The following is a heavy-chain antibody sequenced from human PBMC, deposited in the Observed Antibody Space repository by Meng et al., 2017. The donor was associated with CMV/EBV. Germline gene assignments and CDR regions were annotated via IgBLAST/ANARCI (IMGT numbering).Heavy chain of an antibody. CDR2: IIPIFGTA. V-gene: IGHV1-69*05. J-gene: IGHJ4*02. CDR1: GDTFSRYA. CDR3: ARGEQLAPFDY. Sequence: SCKASGDTFSRYAIGWVRQAPGQGLEWMGGIIPIFGTANYAQKFQGRVTITTDESTSTAYMELSSLRSEDTAVYYCARGEQLAPFDYWGQGTLVTVSS. D-gene: IGHD6-6*01.